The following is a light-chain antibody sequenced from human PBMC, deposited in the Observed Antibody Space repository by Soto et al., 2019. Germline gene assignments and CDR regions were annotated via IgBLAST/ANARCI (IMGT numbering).Light chain of an antibody. Sequence: QSVLTQPPSASGTPGQRVTISCSGSNSNIGGNSVNWYQLLPGAAPKLLIYSSNERPSGVPDRFSGSNSGTSASLAISGLQSEDEADYYCATWDVSLNGPVFGGGTKLTVL. CDR2: SSN. CDR3: ATWDVSLNGPV. J-gene: IGLJ3*02. CDR1: NSNIGGNS. V-gene: IGLV1-44*01.